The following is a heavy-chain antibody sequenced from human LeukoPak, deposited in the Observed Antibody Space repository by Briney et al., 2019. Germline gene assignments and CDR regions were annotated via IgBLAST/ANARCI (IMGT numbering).Heavy chain of an antibody. V-gene: IGHV4-59*01. CDR1: GGSISGYY. Sequence: SETLSLTCTVSGGSISGYYWNWSRQPPGKGVEWIGNLYYMRGAWYKSSLKSRVTTSVDTSRNEFSLKLSSVTAADTAVYYCATGYCSSTSCYDYFDYWGQGTLVTVSS. D-gene: IGHD2-2*01. J-gene: IGHJ4*02. CDR3: ATGYCSSTSCYDYFDY. CDR2: LYYMRGA.